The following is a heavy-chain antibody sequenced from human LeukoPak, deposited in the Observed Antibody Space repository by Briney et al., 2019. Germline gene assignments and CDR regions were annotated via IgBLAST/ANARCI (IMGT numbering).Heavy chain of an antibody. CDR1: GFTFGGYC. V-gene: IGHV3-33*01. D-gene: IGHD1-14*01. Sequence: GGSLRLSCAGSGFTFGGYCMHWFRQPPGKGLEWVAVIAYDGSRALYADSVKGRFTICRDNSKNTMSVQMDDLRAEDTAVYYCTRYNNDHFDYWGQGTLVTVSS. CDR2: IAYDGSRA. J-gene: IGHJ4*02. CDR3: TRYNNDHFDY.